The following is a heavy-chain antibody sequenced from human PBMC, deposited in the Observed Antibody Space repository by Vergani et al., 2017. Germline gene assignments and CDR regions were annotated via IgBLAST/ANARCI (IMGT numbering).Heavy chain of an antibody. D-gene: IGHD6-13*01. Sequence: QVQLVESGGGVVQPGRSLRLSCAASGFTFSSYGMHWVRQAPGKGLEGVAVIWYDGSNKYYADSVKGRFTISRDNSKNTLYLQMNSLRAEDTAVYYYARDGFGSSWLLFDYWGQGTLVTVSS. CDR2: IWYDGSNK. V-gene: IGHV3-33*01. J-gene: IGHJ4*02. CDR3: ARDGFGSSWLLFDY. CDR1: GFTFSSYG.